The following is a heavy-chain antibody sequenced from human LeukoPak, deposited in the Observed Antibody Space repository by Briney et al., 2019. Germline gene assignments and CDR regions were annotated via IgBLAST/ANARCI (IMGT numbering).Heavy chain of an antibody. Sequence: GGSLRLSCAASGFTFDDYGMSWVRQAPGKGLEWVSGINWNGGSTGYADSVKGRFTISRDNAKNSLYLQMNSLRAEDTALYYCASGQTTVTTGLDDFDIWGQGTMVTVSS. CDR2: INWNGGST. J-gene: IGHJ3*02. V-gene: IGHV3-20*04. D-gene: IGHD4-11*01. CDR3: ASGQTTVTTGLDDFDI. CDR1: GFTFDDYG.